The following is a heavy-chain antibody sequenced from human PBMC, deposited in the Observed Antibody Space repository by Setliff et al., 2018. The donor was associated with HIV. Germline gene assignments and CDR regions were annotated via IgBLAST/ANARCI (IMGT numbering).Heavy chain of an antibody. CDR3: ARGLPTHYYGPDNWFDP. D-gene: IGHD3-10*01. J-gene: IGHJ5*02. CDR2: INHSGSA. V-gene: IGHV4-34*01. Sequence: SETLSLTCAVYGGSFSGYYWSWIRQPPGKGLEWIGEINHSGSANYNPSLKSRVTISVDTSKNQFSLKLSSVTAADTAVYYCARGLPTHYYGPDNWFDPWSQGTLVTV. CDR1: GGSFSGYY.